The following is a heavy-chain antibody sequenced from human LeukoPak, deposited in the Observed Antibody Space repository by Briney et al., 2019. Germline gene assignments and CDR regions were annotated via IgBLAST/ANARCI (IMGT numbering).Heavy chain of an antibody. CDR2: ISGSGGST. CDR1: GFTFSSYA. CDR3: ARDLADYGDTRDY. J-gene: IGHJ4*02. D-gene: IGHD4-17*01. Sequence: GGSLRLSCAASGFTFSSYAMSWVRQAPGKGLEWVSAISGSGGSTYYADSVKGRFTISRDNAKNTLYLQMNSLRAEDAAVYYCARDLADYGDTRDYWGQGTLVTVSS. V-gene: IGHV3-23*01.